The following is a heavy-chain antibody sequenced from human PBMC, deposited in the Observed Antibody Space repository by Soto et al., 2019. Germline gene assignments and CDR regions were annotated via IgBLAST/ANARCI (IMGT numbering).Heavy chain of an antibody. CDR2: INAGNGNT. CDR3: ARVSGYYLPDY. CDR1: GYTFTNYA. J-gene: IGHJ4*02. V-gene: IGHV1-3*05. Sequence: QVQLVQSGAEEKKPGASVKVSCKASGYTFTNYAMHWVRQAPGQSLEWMGWINAGNGNTKYSQKFQGRVTITRDTSASTAYMELSSLSSEDTAVYYCARVSGYYLPDYWGQGTLVTVSS. D-gene: IGHD5-12*01.